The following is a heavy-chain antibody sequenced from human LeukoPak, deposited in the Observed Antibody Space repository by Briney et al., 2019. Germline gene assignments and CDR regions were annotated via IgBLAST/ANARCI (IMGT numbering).Heavy chain of an antibody. CDR2: IYYSGST. CDR3: ARRGYFDWLRHFDY. Sequence: SETLSLTCTVSGGSISSYYWSWIRQPPGKGLEWIGYIYYSGSTNYNPSLKSRVTISVDTSKNQFSLKLSSVTAADTAVYYCARRGYFDWLRHFDYWGQGTLVTVSS. J-gene: IGHJ4*02. V-gene: IGHV4-59*01. CDR1: GGSISSYY. D-gene: IGHD3-9*01.